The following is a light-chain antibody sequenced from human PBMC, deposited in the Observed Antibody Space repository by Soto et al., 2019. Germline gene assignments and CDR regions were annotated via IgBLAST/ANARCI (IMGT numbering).Light chain of an antibody. J-gene: IGLJ2*01. CDR1: SSDVGGYNY. Sequence: QSALTQPASVSGSPGQSITISCTGTSSDVGGYNYVSWYQQHPGKAPKLIIYGVSNRPSGVSNRFSGPKSGNTASLTISGLEAEDEADYYCSSYRGSSTVVFGGGTKVTVL. CDR3: SSYRGSSTVV. CDR2: GVS. V-gene: IGLV2-14*01.